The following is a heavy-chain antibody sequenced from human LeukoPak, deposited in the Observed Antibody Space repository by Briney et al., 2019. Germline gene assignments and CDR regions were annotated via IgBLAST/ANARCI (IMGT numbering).Heavy chain of an antibody. J-gene: IGHJ4*02. D-gene: IGHD4-17*01. V-gene: IGHV3-7*01. Sequence: GGSLRLSCAASGFTFSSYWMSWVRQAPGKGLEWVANINQDGSETYYVDSVKGRFTISRNNAKNSLYLQMNSLRAEDTAVYYCASSVTTTGFDYWGQGTLVTVSS. CDR1: GFTFSSYW. CDR3: ASSVTTTGFDY. CDR2: INQDGSET.